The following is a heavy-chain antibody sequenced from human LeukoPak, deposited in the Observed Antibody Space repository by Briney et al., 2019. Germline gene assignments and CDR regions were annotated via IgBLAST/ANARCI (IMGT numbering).Heavy chain of an antibody. CDR2: FDPEDGET. CDR3: ASSVDLVAHYYLDH. D-gene: IGHD5-12*01. Sequence: ASVKVSCKFSGYTLTEFSMHWVRQASGKGLEWMGGFDPEDGETIYAQKFQGRVTMTEDTSTDTAHLELSSLRSEDTAVYYCASSVDLVAHYYLDHWGQGTLVTVSS. V-gene: IGHV1-24*01. J-gene: IGHJ4*02. CDR1: GYTLTEFS.